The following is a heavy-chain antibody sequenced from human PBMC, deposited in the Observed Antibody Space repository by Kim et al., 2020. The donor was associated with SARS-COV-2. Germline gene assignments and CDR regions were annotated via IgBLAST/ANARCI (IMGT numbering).Heavy chain of an antibody. Sequence: SETLSLTCTVSGGSISSSSYYWGWIRQPPGKGLEWIGSIYYSGSIYYNPSLKSRVTISVDTSKNQFSLKLSSVTAADTAVYYCAKGAAGIAAPRFWFDPWGQGTLVTVSS. CDR3: AKGAAGIAAPRFWFDP. CDR2: IYYSGSI. CDR1: GGSISSSSYY. D-gene: IGHD6-6*01. V-gene: IGHV4-39*01. J-gene: IGHJ5*02.